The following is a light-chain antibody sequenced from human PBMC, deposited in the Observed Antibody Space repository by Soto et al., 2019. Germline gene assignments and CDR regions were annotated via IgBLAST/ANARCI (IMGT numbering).Light chain of an antibody. CDR2: DAS. CDR1: QSVSTY. Sequence: EIVLTQSPATLSLSPGERATLSCRASQSVSTYLAWYQPKPGQAPRLLLYDASNRATGIPGRFSGSGSGTDFTLTISSLEPEDFAVYYCQQRSNWPPRTFGQGTKLEIK. V-gene: IGKV3-11*01. CDR3: QQRSNWPPRT. J-gene: IGKJ2*01.